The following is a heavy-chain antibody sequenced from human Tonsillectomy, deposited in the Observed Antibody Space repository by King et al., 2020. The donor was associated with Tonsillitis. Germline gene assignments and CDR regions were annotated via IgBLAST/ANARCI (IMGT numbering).Heavy chain of an antibody. J-gene: IGHJ3*01. Sequence: VQLVQSGAEVKKPGASVKISCKASGYTFSDYYIHWVRQAPGQGLEWMGWISPNSGGTNYAQKFQGRVTMTRETSTISAYMEVNSLRSDDTAVYYCARDELVATPSGSAFDLWGQGTMVTVSS. V-gene: IGHV1-2*02. CDR1: GYTFSDYY. CDR3: ARDELVATPSGSAFDL. D-gene: IGHD3-10*01. CDR2: ISPNSGGT.